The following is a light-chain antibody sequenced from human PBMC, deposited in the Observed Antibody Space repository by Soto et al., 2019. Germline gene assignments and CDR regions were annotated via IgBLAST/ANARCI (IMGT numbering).Light chain of an antibody. V-gene: IGKV1-39*01. CDR2: AAS. Sequence: DIPITQSPSTLSAIVGASVTITCRASQSISSSLNWYQQKPGKAPKLLIYAASSLQSGVPSRFSGSGSGTDFTLTISSLQPEDFATYYCQQSYEATWTFAQRAKV. CDR3: QQSYEATWT. CDR1: QSISSS. J-gene: IGKJ1*01.